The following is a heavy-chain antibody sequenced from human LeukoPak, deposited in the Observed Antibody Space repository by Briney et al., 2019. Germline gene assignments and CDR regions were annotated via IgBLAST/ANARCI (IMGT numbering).Heavy chain of an antibody. V-gene: IGHV1-69*13. CDR3: ARDRGYDFWSGYPTYGMDV. CDR1: GGTFSSYA. D-gene: IGHD3-3*01. J-gene: IGHJ6*02. CDR2: IIPIFGTA. Sequence: GASVKVSCKASGGTFSSYAISWVRQAPGQGLEWMGGIIPIFGTANYAQKFQGRVTITADESTSTAYMELRSLRSDDTAVYYCARDRGYDFWSGYPTYGMDVWGQGTTVTVSS.